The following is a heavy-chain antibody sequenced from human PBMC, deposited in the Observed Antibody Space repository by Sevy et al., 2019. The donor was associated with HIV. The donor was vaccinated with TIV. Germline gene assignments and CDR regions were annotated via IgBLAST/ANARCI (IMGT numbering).Heavy chain of an antibody. CDR3: ASGPRLSDIVVVPAAAIDY. Sequence: ASVKVSCKASGYTFTSYDINWVRQATGQGLEWMGWMNPNSGNTGYAQKFQGRVTMTRNTSISTAYMELSSLRSEDTAVYYCASGPRLSDIVVVPAAAIDYWGQGTLVTVSS. J-gene: IGHJ4*02. CDR1: GYTFTSYD. CDR2: MNPNSGNT. D-gene: IGHD2-2*01. V-gene: IGHV1-8*01.